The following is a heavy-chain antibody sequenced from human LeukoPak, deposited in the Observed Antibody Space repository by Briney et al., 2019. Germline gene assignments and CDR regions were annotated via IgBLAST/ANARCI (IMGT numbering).Heavy chain of an antibody. V-gene: IGHV1-46*01. D-gene: IGHD5-18*01. CDR1: GYTFTSYY. J-gene: IGHJ4*02. CDR3: ASSHTAMVFGY. CDR2: INPRGGST. Sequence: ASVKVSCKASGYTFTSYYMHWVRQAPGQGLEWMGIINPRGGSTSYAQKFQGRVTMTRDTSTSTVYMELSSLRSEDTAVYYCASSHTAMVFGYWGQGTLVTVSS.